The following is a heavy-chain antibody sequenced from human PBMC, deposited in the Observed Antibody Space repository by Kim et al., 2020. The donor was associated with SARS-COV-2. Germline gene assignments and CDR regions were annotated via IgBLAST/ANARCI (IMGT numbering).Heavy chain of an antibody. D-gene: IGHD2-2*01. Sequence: ASVKVSCKVSGYTLTELSMHRVRQAPGKGLEWMGGFDPEDGETIYAQKFQGRVTMTEDTSTDTAYMELSSLRSEDTAVYYCATSCSVTTCHWFDPWGQGTLVTVSS. CDR2: FDPEDGET. J-gene: IGHJ5*02. CDR3: ATSCSVTTCHWFDP. CDR1: GYTLTELS. V-gene: IGHV1-24*01.